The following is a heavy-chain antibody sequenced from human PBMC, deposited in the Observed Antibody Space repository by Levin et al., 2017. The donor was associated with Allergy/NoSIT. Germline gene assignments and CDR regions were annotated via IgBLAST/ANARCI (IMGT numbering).Heavy chain of an antibody. Sequence: PRGSLRLSCAASGFTFSSYGMHWVRQAPGKGLEWVAVISYDGSNKYYADSVKGRFTISRDNSKNTLYLQMNSLRAEDTAVYYCAKPITDTMDDAFDIWGQGTMVTVSS. J-gene: IGHJ3*02. V-gene: IGHV3-30*18. D-gene: IGHD3-10*01. CDR1: GFTFSSYG. CDR3: AKPITDTMDDAFDI. CDR2: ISYDGSNK.